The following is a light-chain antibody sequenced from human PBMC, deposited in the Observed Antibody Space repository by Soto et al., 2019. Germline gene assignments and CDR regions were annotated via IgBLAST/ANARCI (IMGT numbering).Light chain of an antibody. Sequence: QSALTQPPSASGSPGQSVTISCTGTSSDVGGYNYVSWYQQHPGNAPKLMIYEVTKRASGVPDRFSGSKSGNTASLTVSGLQAEDEDDYYCSSYAGSNNYVFGTGTKLTVL. CDR2: EVT. J-gene: IGLJ1*01. CDR1: SSDVGGYNY. CDR3: SSYAGSNNYV. V-gene: IGLV2-8*01.